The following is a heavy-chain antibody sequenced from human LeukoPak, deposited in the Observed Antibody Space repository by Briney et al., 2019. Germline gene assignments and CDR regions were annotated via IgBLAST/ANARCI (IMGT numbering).Heavy chain of an antibody. V-gene: IGHV4-34*01. D-gene: IGHD3-16*01. CDR3: ARLGADY. CDR1: GGSFSGYY. Sequence: SETLSLTCAVYGGSFSGYYWSWIRQPPGKGLEWIGEINHSGSTNYNPSLKSRVTISVDTSKNQFSLKLSSVTAADTAVYYCARLGADYWGQGTLVTVSS. CDR2: INHSGST. J-gene: IGHJ4*02.